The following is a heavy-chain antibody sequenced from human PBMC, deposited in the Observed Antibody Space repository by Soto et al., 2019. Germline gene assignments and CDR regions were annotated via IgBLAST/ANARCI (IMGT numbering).Heavy chain of an antibody. Sequence: LSLSCAASGFTFISYAMSWVRQARGKGLEWVSAISGSGGSTYYADSVKGRFTISRDNSKNTLYLQMNSLRAEDTAVYYCAKVSSSYNPPPFDYWGQGTLVTVSS. D-gene: IGHD6-13*01. J-gene: IGHJ4*02. CDR2: ISGSGGST. CDR1: GFTFISYA. CDR3: AKVSSSYNPPPFDY. V-gene: IGHV3-23*01.